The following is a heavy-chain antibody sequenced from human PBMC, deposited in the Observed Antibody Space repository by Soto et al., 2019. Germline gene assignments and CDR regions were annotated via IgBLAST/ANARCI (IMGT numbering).Heavy chain of an antibody. V-gene: IGHV5-10-1*01. CDR2: IDPSDSYP. CDR3: ARRFIFGVVSSSFFYYGMDV. J-gene: IGHJ6*02. Sequence: RGESLKISCKGSGYSFTNYWITWVRQMPGEGLEWMGRIDPSDSYPNYGPSFQGHVTLSADKSISTAYLQWSSLKASDTAIYYCARRFIFGVVSSSFFYYGMDVWGQGTTVTVSS. CDR1: GYSFTNYW. D-gene: IGHD3-3*01.